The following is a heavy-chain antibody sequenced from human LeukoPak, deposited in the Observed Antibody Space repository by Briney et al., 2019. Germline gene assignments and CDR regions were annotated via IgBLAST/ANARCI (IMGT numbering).Heavy chain of an antibody. CDR2: IQYDGSNT. CDR3: GSIGSSWYEDY. J-gene: IGHJ4*02. Sequence: GGSLRLSCAASGFSFSSYGRHWVRQAPGKGLEWVAFIQYDGSNTYYADSVKGRFTISRDTSKSTLYLQMNSLRAEDTAVYYCGSIGSSWYEDYCGQGTLVTVSS. D-gene: IGHD6-13*01. CDR1: GFSFSSYG. V-gene: IGHV3-30*02.